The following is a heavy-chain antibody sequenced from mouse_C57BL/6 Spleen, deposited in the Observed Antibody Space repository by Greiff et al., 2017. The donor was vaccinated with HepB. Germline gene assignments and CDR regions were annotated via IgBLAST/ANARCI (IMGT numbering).Heavy chain of an antibody. J-gene: IGHJ2*01. CDR2: IYPGDGDT. V-gene: IGHV1-82*01. Sequence: QVQLKQSGPELVKPGASVKISCKASGYAFSSSWMNWVKQRPGKGLEWIGRIYPGDGDTNYNGKFKGKATLTADKSSSTAYMQLSSLTSEDSAVYFCARTPSNWGYVDYWGQGTTLTVSS. CDR1: GYAFSSSW. CDR3: ARTPSNWGYVDY. D-gene: IGHD4-1*01.